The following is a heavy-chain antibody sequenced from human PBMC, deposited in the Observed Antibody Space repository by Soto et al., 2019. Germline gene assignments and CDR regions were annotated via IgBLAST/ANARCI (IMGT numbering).Heavy chain of an antibody. CDR2: IYHSGST. D-gene: IGHD6-19*01. Sequence: QVQLQESGPGLVKPSGTLSLTCAVSGGSISSSNWWSWVRQPPGKGLEWIGEIYHSGSTNYNPSLKSRVTISVDKSKNQFSLKLSSVTAADTAVYYCASLTVTDTPGFGIGPDSSGWYRKNAFDIWGQGTMVTVSS. V-gene: IGHV4-4*02. CDR3: ASLTVTDTPGFGIGPDSSGWYRKNAFDI. CDR1: GGSISSSNW. J-gene: IGHJ3*02.